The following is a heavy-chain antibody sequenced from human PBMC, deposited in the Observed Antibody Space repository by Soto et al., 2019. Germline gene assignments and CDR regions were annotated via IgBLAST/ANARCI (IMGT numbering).Heavy chain of an antibody. CDR1: GYSFAGYW. CDR3: ARQIYDSDTGPNFQYYFDS. D-gene: IGHD3-22*01. J-gene: IGHJ4*02. CDR2: IDPSDSQA. V-gene: IGHV5-10-1*01. Sequence: GESLKISCKGSGYSFAGYWITWVRQKPGKGLEWMGRIDPSDSQAYYSPSFRGHVTISVTKSITTVFLQWSSLRASDTAMFYCARQIYDSDTGPNFQYYFDSWGQGTPVTVSS.